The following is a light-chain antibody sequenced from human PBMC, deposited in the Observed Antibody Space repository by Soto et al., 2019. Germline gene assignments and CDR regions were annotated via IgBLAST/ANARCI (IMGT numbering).Light chain of an antibody. J-gene: IGKJ2*01. CDR1: QSISSSY. CDR3: QQYGSSPLYT. V-gene: IGKV3-20*01. Sequence: EIVLTQSPGTLSLSPGERATLSCRASQSISSSYLAWYQQKPGQAPRLLIYGASSRATGIPDRFSGSASGTDFTLTISRLEPEEFAVYYCQQYGSSPLYTFGQGTKLEIK. CDR2: GAS.